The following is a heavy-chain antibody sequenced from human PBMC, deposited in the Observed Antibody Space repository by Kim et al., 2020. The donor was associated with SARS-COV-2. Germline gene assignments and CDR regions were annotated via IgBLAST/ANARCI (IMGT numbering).Heavy chain of an antibody. J-gene: IGHJ5*02. CDR2: INPNSGGT. V-gene: IGHV1-2*04. CDR1: GYTFTGYY. D-gene: IGHD3-10*01. Sequence: ASVKVSCKASGYTFTGYYMHWVRQAPGQGLEWMGWINPNSGGTNYALKFQGWVTMTRDTSISTAYMELSRLRSDDTAVYYCAREYGSGSNWFDPWGQGTLVTVSS. CDR3: AREYGSGSNWFDP.